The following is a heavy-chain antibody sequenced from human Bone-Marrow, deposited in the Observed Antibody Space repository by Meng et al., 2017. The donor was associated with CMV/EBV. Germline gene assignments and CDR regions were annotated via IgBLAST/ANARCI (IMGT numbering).Heavy chain of an antibody. J-gene: IGHJ6*02. CDR1: GFAFRNYW. Sequence: SLKISCAASGFAFRNYWMHWVRQAPGKGLEWVSGISWNSGSIGYADSVKGRFTISRDNAKNSLYLQMNSLRAEDTAVYYCARYYYGMDVWGQGTTVTVSS. CDR2: ISWNSGSI. CDR3: ARYYYGMDV. V-gene: IGHV3-9*01.